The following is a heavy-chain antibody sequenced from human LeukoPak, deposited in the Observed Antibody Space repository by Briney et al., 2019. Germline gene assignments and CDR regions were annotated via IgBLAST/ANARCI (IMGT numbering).Heavy chain of an antibody. CDR1: AFIFSGHW. CDR2: IKEDGSER. CDR3: ARYYDILTGLHFDY. J-gene: IGHJ4*02. D-gene: IGHD3-9*01. Sequence: GGSLRLSCEGSAFIFSGHWMNWVRQTSGKGLEWVASIKEDGSERQYVDSVKGRFSISRDNTKGSLFLQLNSLRAEDTAVYYCARYYDILTGLHFDYWGQGTLVTVSS. V-gene: IGHV3-7*03.